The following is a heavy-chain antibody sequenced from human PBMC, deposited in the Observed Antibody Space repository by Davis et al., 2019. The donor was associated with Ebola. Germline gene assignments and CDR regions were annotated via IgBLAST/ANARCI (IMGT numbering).Heavy chain of an antibody. J-gene: IGHJ4*02. CDR2: INRRGTT. Sequence: PSETLSLTCAVYGGSFSGYYWSWVRQPPGKGLEWIGEINRRGTTHYNPSLNNRVTISVDTSKKQISLRLSSVTAADTATYYCARHHPGVELWYRGDFDYWGQGTLGTVSS. CDR1: GGSFSGYY. CDR3: ARHHPGVELWYRGDFDY. D-gene: IGHD1-1*01. V-gene: IGHV4-34*01.